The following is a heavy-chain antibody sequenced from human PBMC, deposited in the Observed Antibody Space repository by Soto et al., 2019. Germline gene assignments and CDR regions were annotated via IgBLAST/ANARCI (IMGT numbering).Heavy chain of an antibody. CDR1: GGSISSGGYY. J-gene: IGHJ6*03. Sequence: QVQLQESGPGLVKPSQTLSLTCTVSGGSISSGGYYWSWIRQHPGKGLEWIGYIYYSGSTYYNPSLKRRVTISVDTSKNQFSLKLSSVTAADTAVYYCARGLTGTTSYYYYMDVWGKGTTVTVSS. V-gene: IGHV4-31*03. CDR2: IYYSGST. D-gene: IGHD1-7*01. CDR3: ARGLTGTTSYYYYMDV.